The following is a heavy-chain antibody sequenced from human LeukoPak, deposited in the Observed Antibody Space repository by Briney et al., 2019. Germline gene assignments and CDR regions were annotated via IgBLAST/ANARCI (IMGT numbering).Heavy chain of an antibody. CDR2: IWYDGSKK. Sequence: GGSLRLSCVASGFIFSNYGMFWVRQAPGKGLEWVAVIWYDGSKKYYVDSVKGRFIISREDSENTVYLQMNSLRVEDTAVYYCARDLCTTTSCLDHWGQGTLVTVSS. V-gene: IGHV3-33*01. J-gene: IGHJ4*02. D-gene: IGHD2-2*01. CDR1: GFIFSNYG. CDR3: ARDLCTTTSCLDH.